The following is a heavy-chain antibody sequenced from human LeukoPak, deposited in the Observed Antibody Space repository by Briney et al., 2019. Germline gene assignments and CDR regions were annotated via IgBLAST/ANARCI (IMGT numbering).Heavy chain of an antibody. CDR3: ARTFETNFDY. V-gene: IGHV1-69*10. Sequence: ASVKVSCKASGGTFSSYAISWVRQAPGQGLEWMGGIIPLLGTANYAQKFQGRVTITRDTSASTAYMELSSLRSEDTAVYYCARTFETNFDYWGQGTLVTVSS. J-gene: IGHJ4*02. CDR2: IIPLLGTA. CDR1: GGTFSSYA.